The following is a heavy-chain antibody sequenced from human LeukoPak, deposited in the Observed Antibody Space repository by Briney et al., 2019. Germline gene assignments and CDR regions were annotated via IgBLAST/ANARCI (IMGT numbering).Heavy chain of an antibody. CDR1: GGSLSNYY. D-gene: IGHD5-12*01. Sequence: VKPSETLSLTCSVSGGSLSNYYWNWIRQPPGKGLEWIGQIYYSGGTKYNPSLQSRVTISVDTSKTQFSLKLSSVTAADTAVYYCARDPEFDSGHGFDHWGQGTLVTVSS. V-gene: IGHV4-59*01. CDR2: IYYSGGT. CDR3: ARDPEFDSGHGFDH. J-gene: IGHJ4*02.